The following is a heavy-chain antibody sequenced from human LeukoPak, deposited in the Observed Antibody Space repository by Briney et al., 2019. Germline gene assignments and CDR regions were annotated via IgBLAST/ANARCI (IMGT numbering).Heavy chain of an antibody. CDR3: ARVQWLAPQYYFDY. D-gene: IGHD6-19*01. CDR2: ISAYNGNT. J-gene: IGHJ4*02. CDR1: GYTFTSYG. Sequence: ASVKVSCKASGYTFTSYGISWVRQAPGQGLEWMGWISAYNGNTNYAQKLQGRVTMTTDTSTSTAYMELRSLRSDDTAVYYCARVQWLAPQYYFDYWGQGTLVTVSS. V-gene: IGHV1-18*01.